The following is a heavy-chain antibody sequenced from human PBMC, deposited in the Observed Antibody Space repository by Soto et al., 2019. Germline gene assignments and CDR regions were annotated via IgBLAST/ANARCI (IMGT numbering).Heavy chain of an antibody. CDR1: GGSISSSNYY. CDR3: RAYDFWSGFLDV. J-gene: IGHJ6*02. V-gene: IGHV4-39*01. D-gene: IGHD3-3*01. CDR2: IYYSGST. Sequence: QLQLQPSGPGLVKPSETLSLTCTVSGGSISSSNYYWGWIRQPPGKGLEWIGSIYYSGSTYYNPSLKSRVTLSVDTSKHLFSLKLSSVTAVDTAVYYCRAYDFWSGFLDVWGQGTTVTVSS.